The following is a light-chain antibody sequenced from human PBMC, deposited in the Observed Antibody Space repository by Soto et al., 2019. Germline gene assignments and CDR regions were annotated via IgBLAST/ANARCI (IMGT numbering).Light chain of an antibody. CDR1: QSLITRY. V-gene: IGKV3-20*01. Sequence: IVLTQSPGTLSLFPGERATRSCRASQSLITRYLAWYQQKPGQAPRLLIYGASSRATGIPDRFSGSGSVTDFTLTISRLEPEDFAVYSCQQYGTSPTFGQGTRLEIK. J-gene: IGKJ5*01. CDR3: QQYGTSPT. CDR2: GAS.